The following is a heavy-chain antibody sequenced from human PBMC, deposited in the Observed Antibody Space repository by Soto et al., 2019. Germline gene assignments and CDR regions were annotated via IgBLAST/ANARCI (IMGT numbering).Heavy chain of an antibody. CDR3: AHSRNLITEDAQVGDFDY. CDR2: IYWDDDE. V-gene: IGHV2-5*02. D-gene: IGHD3-10*01. Sequence: QITLKESGPTLVKPTQTLTLTCSFSGFSLTTDGVGVGWVRQPPGEALEWLALIYWDDDERYSPSLKTTPTITMDPSKNQVVLIMTNMDPVDTATYYCAHSRNLITEDAQVGDFDYWGQGTLVTVSS. CDR1: GFSLTTDGVG. J-gene: IGHJ4*02.